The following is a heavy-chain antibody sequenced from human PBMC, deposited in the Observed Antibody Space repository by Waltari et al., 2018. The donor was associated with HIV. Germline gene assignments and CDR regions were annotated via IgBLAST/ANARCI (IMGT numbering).Heavy chain of an antibody. CDR1: GVSFSSYA. V-gene: IGHV1-69*01. CDR3: ARAKGWYCSGGSCHDAFDI. Sequence: QVQLWQSGAEGKKPWSSVKLSCTASGVSFSSYAISRVLTAPGQGLEWMGGIIPIFDTENYAQKFQGRVTITAAESTSTAYRELRSLRSEDTAVYYCARAKGWYCSGGSCHDAFDIWGQETMVTVSS. J-gene: IGHJ3*02. CDR2: IIPIFDTE. D-gene: IGHD2-15*01.